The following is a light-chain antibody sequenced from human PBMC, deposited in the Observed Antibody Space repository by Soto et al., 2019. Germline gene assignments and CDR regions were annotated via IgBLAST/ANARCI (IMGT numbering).Light chain of an antibody. CDR3: QSYDTSLRGYV. CDR1: SSNIGAGYD. J-gene: IGLJ1*01. CDR2: DNS. Sequence: QAVVTQPPSVSGAPGQRVTISCTGSSSNIGAGYDVHWYQQLPGTAPKLLIYDNSNRPSGVPDRFSGSKSGTSASLAITGLQAEDEADYYCQSYDTSLRGYVFGTGTQLTVL. V-gene: IGLV1-40*01.